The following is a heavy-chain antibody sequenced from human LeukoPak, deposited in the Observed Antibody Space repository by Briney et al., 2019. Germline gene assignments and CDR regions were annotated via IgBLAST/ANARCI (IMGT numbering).Heavy chain of an antibody. V-gene: IGHV1-69*05. CDR2: IIPIFGTA. J-gene: IGHJ4*02. D-gene: IGHD5-18*01. Sequence: SVKVSCKASGGTFSSYAISWVRQAPGQGPEWMGRIIPIFGTANYAQKFQGRVTITTDESTSTAYMELSSLRSEDTAVYYCARDSNGYSYGVFDYWGQGTLVTVSS. CDR3: ARDSNGYSYGVFDY. CDR1: GGTFSSYA.